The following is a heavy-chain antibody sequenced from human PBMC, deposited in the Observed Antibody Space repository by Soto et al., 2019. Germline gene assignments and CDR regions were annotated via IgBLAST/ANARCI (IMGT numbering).Heavy chain of an antibody. J-gene: IGHJ4*02. V-gene: IGHV4-31*03. CDR1: GGSISRSGYF. CDR3: ARSSRSYFDY. CDR2: IYDSGST. Sequence: SETLSLTCTVSGGSISRSGYFWSWIRQHPGKGLEWIGYIYDSGSTYYNPSLKSRVSLSVDTSKNRFSLNLTSVTAADTAMYYCARSSRSYFDYWGQGTLVTVSS.